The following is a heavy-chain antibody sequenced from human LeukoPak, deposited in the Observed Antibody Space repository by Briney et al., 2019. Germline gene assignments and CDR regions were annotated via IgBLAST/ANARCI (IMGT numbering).Heavy chain of an antibody. CDR1: GFTFSSYW. CDR3: VTHTASPY. J-gene: IGHJ4*02. D-gene: IGHD5-18*01. Sequence: GGSLRLSCAASGFTFSSYWMHWVRRAPGKGLVWVSRINSDASSTSYAASVKGRFTISRDNAKNTLYLQMNSLRAEDTAVYYCVTHTASPYWGQGTLVTVSS. CDR2: INSDASST. V-gene: IGHV3-74*01.